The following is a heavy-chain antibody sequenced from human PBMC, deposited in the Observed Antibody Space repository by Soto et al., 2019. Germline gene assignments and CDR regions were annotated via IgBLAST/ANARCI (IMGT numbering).Heavy chain of an antibody. V-gene: IGHV1-24*01. D-gene: IGHD6-19*01. J-gene: IGHJ6*02. CDR3: ATARGQWLVHYYYYGMDV. CDR1: GYTLTELS. CDR2: FDPEDGET. Sequence: ASVNVSCKVSGYTLTELSMHWVRQAPGKGLEWMGGFDPEDGETIYAQKFQGRVTMTEDTSTDTAYMELSSLRSEDTAVYYCATARGQWLVHYYYYGMDVWGQGTTVTVSS.